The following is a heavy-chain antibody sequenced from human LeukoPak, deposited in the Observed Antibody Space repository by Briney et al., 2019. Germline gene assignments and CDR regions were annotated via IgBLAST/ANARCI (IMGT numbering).Heavy chain of an antibody. V-gene: IGHV4-39*07. CDR1: GGSISSSRYY. CDR3: GRGYCSSTSCRDWYFDL. D-gene: IGHD2-2*01. CDR2: IYYSGIT. J-gene: IGHJ2*01. Sequence: SETLSLTCTVPGGSISSSRYYWGWARQPPGKGLEWMGSIYYSGITYYKPSLKSRVTLSVATSKNQFSRKLSSVTAADTPGYSCGRGYCSSTSCRDWYFDLWGGGTLVTAYS.